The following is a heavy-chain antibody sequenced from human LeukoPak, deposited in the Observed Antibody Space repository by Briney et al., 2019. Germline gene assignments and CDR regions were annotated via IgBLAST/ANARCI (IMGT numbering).Heavy chain of an antibody. J-gene: IGHJ4*02. CDR3: AKDSKRTFHNFDY. Sequence: PGRSLRLSCTASGFTFSSFGMHWVRQAPGKGLEWVAVISENGANKYFADSVKGRFTISRDNSKSTLYLHMYSLGPEDTAVYYCAKDSKRTFHNFDYWGQGTLVTVSS. D-gene: IGHD2-21*01. CDR2: ISENGANK. CDR1: GFTFSSFG. V-gene: IGHV3-30*18.